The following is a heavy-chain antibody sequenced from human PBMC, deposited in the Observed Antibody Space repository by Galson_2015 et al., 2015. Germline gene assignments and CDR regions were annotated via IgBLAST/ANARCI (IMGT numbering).Heavy chain of an antibody. D-gene: IGHD3-10*01. CDR1: GFTFRCYG. Sequence: SLRISCAASGFTFRCYGMHWVRQAPGKGLEWVAVISHDGTNKHYADSVKGRFTISRDNSRNTLYPQMNSLRAEDTALYPCAKDTSSGLIMVRELPPPQYYYYYDRLDVWGQGTAVAVSS. J-gene: IGHJ6*02. CDR2: ISHDGTNK. V-gene: IGHV3-30*18. CDR3: AKDTSSGLIMVRELPPPQYYYYYDRLDV.